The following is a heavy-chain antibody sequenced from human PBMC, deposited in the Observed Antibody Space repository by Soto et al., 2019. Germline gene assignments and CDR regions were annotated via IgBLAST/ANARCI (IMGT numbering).Heavy chain of an antibody. CDR2: ISHRGST. CDR1: GGSITSDNW. J-gene: IGHJ5*02. CDR3: ARDGHSSGWS. V-gene: IGHV4-4*02. Sequence: QVQLQESGPGLVKPSETLSLTCAVSGGSITSDNWWSWVRQPPGKGLERIGEISHRGSTTYNLSLKSRGTISVDKFKNQFSLNVNSVTAADTAVYYCARDGHSSGWSWGQGTLVIVSS. D-gene: IGHD6-19*01.